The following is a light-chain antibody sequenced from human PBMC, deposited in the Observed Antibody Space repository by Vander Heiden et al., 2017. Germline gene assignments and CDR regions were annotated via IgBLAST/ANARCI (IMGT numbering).Light chain of an antibody. Sequence: DIHLTQSPSSLSASVGDRVTITCRPSQSISTYLSWYQQKPGKAPKLLIYAADNLESGVPSRFSGSYSETDFTLTISDLQPEDFATYYCLQTFTVWTFGPGTRVEVK. CDR1: QSISTY. CDR3: LQTFTVWT. J-gene: IGKJ1*01. CDR2: AAD. V-gene: IGKV1-39*01.